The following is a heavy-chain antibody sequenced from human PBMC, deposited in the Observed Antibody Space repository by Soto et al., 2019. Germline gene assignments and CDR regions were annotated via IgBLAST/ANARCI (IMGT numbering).Heavy chain of an antibody. CDR1: GFSLSTSGVG. Sequence: QITLKESGPTLVKPTQTLTLTCTFSGFSLSTSGVGVGWIRQPPGKALEWLALIYWDDDKRYSPSLKSRLTIPTETSKHQVVLTMTNMDPVDTATYYCAHSPPSSSWSPSVAFDIWGQGTMVTVSS. V-gene: IGHV2-5*02. CDR3: AHSPPSSSWSPSVAFDI. CDR2: IYWDDDK. D-gene: IGHD6-13*01. J-gene: IGHJ3*02.